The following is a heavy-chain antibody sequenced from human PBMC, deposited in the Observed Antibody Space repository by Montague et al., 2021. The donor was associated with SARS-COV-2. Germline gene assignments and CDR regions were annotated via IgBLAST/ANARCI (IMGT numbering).Heavy chain of an antibody. V-gene: IGHV6-1*01. CDR2: THYRSKWYN. CDR1: GDSVARNRAT. J-gene: IGHJ6*02. D-gene: IGHD1-1*01. Sequence: CAISGDSVARNRATWEWVRQSPSRGIEWVGRTHYRSKWYNDYAVSVRGRVTINPDTSKNQFSLQLNSVTPEDTAIYYCTSGREGNYNVMDVWGQGTTVTVSS. CDR3: TSGREGNYNVMDV.